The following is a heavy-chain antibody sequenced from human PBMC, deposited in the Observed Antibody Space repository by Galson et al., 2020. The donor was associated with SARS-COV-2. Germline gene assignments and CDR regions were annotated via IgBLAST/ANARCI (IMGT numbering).Heavy chain of an antibody. D-gene: IGHD4-17*01. CDR3: AKADGGSNVRYNWFDP. Sequence: ETSETLSLTCSVSGGSISRYYWTWIRHFPGRGLEWIGDIYYNRSTNYNPSLTSRVSMSVDTSENQIFLSLTSVTAADTAIYYCAKADGGSNVRYNWFDPWGRGTLVIVSS. CDR1: GGSISRYY. V-gene: IGHV4-59*03. CDR2: IYYNRST. J-gene: IGHJ5*02.